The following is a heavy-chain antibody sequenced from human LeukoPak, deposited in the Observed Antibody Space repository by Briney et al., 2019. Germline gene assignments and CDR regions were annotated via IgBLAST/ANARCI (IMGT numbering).Heavy chain of an antibody. V-gene: IGHV4-59*01. CDR3: ARGLYYDSSGYRDAFDI. D-gene: IGHD3-22*01. CDR1: GGFISSCF. Sequence: SETLFLTCAAAGGFISSCFWRWIRQPRGKVLEWIGFIYYSGSTNYNPSLKSRVTISVDTSKNQFSLKLSSVTAADTAVYYCARGLYYDSSGYRDAFDIWGQGTMVTVPS. J-gene: IGHJ3*02. CDR2: IYYSGST.